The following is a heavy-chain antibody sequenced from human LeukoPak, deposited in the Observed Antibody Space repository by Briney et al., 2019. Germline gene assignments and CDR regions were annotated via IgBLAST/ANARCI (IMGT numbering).Heavy chain of an antibody. D-gene: IGHD3-9*01. CDR3: ARGAFLLQYRRNFDP. J-gene: IGHJ5*02. Sequence: ASVKVSCKASGYTFSSYDINWVRQATGQGLEWMGWMNPNNGNTGYAQKFQGRVTMTRNTSISTAYMELRSLRSEDTAVYYRARGAFLLQYRRNFDPWGQGTLVTVSS. CDR2: MNPNNGNT. CDR1: GYTFSSYD. V-gene: IGHV1-8*01.